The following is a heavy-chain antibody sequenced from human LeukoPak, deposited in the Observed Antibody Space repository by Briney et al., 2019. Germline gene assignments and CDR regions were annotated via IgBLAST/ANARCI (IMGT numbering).Heavy chain of an antibody. J-gene: IGHJ5*02. CDR2: IFWTDEK. D-gene: IGHD6-6*01. Sequence: ESGPTLVKPTQTLTLTCTSSGFSLTTAEMGVSWIRQPPGKALEWLALIFWTDEKHYTPSLRSRLTITKDTSKNQVVLTMTNMDPVDTATYFCAHRHVADRPFDPWGQGTLVTVSS. V-gene: IGHV2-5*01. CDR3: AHRHVADRPFDP. CDR1: GFSLTTAEMG.